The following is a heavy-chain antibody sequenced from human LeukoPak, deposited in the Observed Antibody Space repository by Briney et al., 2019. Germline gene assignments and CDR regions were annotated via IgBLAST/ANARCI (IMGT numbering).Heavy chain of an antibody. V-gene: IGHV3-23*01. CDR2: ISGSGGST. CDR1: GFTFSSYA. CDR3: AKEPWYYYDSSGMYYFDY. J-gene: IGHJ4*02. D-gene: IGHD3-22*01. Sequence: PGGSLRLSCAASGFTFSSYAMSWVRQAPGKGLEWVSAISGSGGSTYYADSVKGRFTISRDNSKNTLYLQMNSLRAEDTAVYYCAKEPWYYYDSSGMYYFDYWGQGTLVTVSS.